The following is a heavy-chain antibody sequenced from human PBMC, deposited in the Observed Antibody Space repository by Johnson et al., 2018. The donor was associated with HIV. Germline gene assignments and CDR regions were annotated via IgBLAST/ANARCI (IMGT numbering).Heavy chain of an antibody. CDR2: ISYDGSNK. Sequence: VLLLESGGGVVQPGRSLRLSCAAFGITFSRYGMHWVRQAPGKGLEWVAVISYDGSNKYYADSVKGRFTISRDNSKNTLYLQMNSLRAEDTAVYYCAREGYYNFWSGADAFDIWGQGTMVTVSS. D-gene: IGHD3-3*01. V-gene: IGHV3-30*03. J-gene: IGHJ3*02. CDR3: AREGYYNFWSGADAFDI. CDR1: GITFSRYG.